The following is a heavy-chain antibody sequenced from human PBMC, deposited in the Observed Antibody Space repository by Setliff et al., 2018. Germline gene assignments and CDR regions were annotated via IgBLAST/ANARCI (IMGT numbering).Heavy chain of an antibody. J-gene: IGHJ6*02. CDR3: AKEHVVISFVTNTHHHYGMDV. V-gene: IGHV4-61*02. CDR1: GASLRSGSNY. D-gene: IGHD2-8*01. CDR2: IYTDGTT. Sequence: SETLSLTCDVSGASLRSGSNYWGWFRQPAGKGLEWVGRIYTDGTTNYNPSLKSRVSISADTSMNHFSLRMTSVSAADTAVYYCAKEHVVISFVTNTHHHYGMDVWGQGTTVTVSS.